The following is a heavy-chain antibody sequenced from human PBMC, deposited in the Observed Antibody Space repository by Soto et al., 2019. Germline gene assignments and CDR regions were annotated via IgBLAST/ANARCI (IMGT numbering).Heavy chain of an antibody. Sequence: PGGSLRLSCAASGFTFRTYAMSWVRQAPGKRLEWVSVISGSTGKTYYADSVKGRFTISRDNSKNTLSLQMNSLRGEDTAVYFCAKNRGSGSPYYYNMEVWGQGTMVTVSS. D-gene: IGHD3-10*01. CDR2: ISGSTGKT. V-gene: IGHV3-23*01. J-gene: IGHJ3*01. CDR1: GFTFRTYA. CDR3: AKNRGSGSPYYYNMEV.